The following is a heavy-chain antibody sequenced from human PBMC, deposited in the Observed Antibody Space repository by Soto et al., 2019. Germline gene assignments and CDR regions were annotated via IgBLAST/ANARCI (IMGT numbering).Heavy chain of an antibody. V-gene: IGHV4-59*01. CDR3: ARYPLRFLGYYYGMDV. CDR2: IYYSGST. D-gene: IGHD3-3*01. J-gene: IGHJ6*02. CDR1: GGFITSYY. Sequence: SETLSLPCTGSGGFITSYYWSLIRQPPGKGLEWIGYIYYSGSTNYNPSLKSRVTISVDTSKNQFSLKLSSVTAADTAVYYCARYPLRFLGYYYGMDVWGQGTTVTISS.